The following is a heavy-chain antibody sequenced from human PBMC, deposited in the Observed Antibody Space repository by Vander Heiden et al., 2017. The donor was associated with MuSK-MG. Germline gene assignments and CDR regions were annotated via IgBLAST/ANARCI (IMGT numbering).Heavy chain of an antibody. CDR2: ISGSGGST. V-gene: IGHV3-23*01. J-gene: IGHJ5*02. CDR3: ANLRFLGEGWFDP. D-gene: IGHD3-3*01. Sequence: EVQLLESGGGLVQPGGSLRLSCAASGFTFSSYAMSWVRQAPGKGLEWVSAISGSGGSTYYADAVKGRFTISRDNSKNTLYLQMNSLRAEDTAVYYCANLRFLGEGWFDPWGQGTLVTVSS. CDR1: GFTFSSYA.